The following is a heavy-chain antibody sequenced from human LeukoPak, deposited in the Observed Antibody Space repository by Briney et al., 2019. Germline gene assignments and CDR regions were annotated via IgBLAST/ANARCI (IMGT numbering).Heavy chain of an antibody. CDR1: GYTFTSYG. CDR2: INPNSGGT. CDR3: ATAAAAGTSGFDY. V-gene: IGHV1-2*06. D-gene: IGHD6-13*01. J-gene: IGHJ4*02. Sequence: GASVKVSCKASGYTFTSYGISWVRQAPGQGLEWMGRINPNSGGTNYAQKFQGRVTMTRDTSISTAYMELSRLRSDDTAVYYCATAAAAGTSGFDYWGQGTLVTVSS.